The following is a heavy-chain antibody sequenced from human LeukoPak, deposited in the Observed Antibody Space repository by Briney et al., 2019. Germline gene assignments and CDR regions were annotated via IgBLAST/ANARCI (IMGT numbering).Heavy chain of an antibody. Sequence: GASVKVSCKASGGTFSSYAISWVRQAPGQGLEWMGGIIPIFGTANYAQKFQGRVTITADESTSTAYMELSSLRSEDTAVYYCARAIGSGSYWNYWGQGTLVTVSS. CDR1: GGTFSSYA. J-gene: IGHJ4*02. V-gene: IGHV1-69*13. CDR3: ARAIGSGSYWNY. D-gene: IGHD3-10*01. CDR2: IIPIFGTA.